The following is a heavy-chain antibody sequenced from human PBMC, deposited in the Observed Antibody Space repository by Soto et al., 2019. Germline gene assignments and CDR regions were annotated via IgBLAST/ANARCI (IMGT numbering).Heavy chain of an antibody. CDR2: IYHSGST. J-gene: IGHJ6*02. D-gene: IGHD1-26*01. CDR3: ARVSGSYYYGMDV. V-gene: IGHV4-4*02. CDR1: GGSISSSNW. Sequence: SETLSLTCAVSGGSISSSNWWSWVRQPPGKGLEWIGEIYHSGSTNYNPSLKSRVTISVDKSKNQFSLKLISVTAADTAVYYCARVSGSYYYGMDVWGQGTTVTVSS.